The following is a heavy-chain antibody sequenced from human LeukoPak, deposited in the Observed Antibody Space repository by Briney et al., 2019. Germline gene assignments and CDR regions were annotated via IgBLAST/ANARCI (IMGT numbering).Heavy chain of an antibody. V-gene: IGHV4-61*02. CDR1: GVSISSGSYY. Sequence: SETLTLTCTVSGVSISSGSYYWRWLRQPAGKGLDWIVRIYTSGSTNYNPSLKSRVTISLDTSENHFSLKLSSVTAADTAVYYCARVTTGGYYNYWGQGTLVTVSS. D-gene: IGHD3-22*01. J-gene: IGHJ4*02. CDR3: ARVTTGGYYNY. CDR2: IYTSGST.